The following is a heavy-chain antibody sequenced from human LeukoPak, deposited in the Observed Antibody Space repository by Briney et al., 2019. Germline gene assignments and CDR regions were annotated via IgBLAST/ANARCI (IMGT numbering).Heavy chain of an antibody. J-gene: IGHJ6*03. D-gene: IGHD3-10*01. CDR1: GFTFSSYS. CDR2: ISSSSSYI. CDR3: ARHLTYYYGSGSAIPGYYYMDV. Sequence: PGGSLRLSCAASGFTFSSYSMNWVRQAPGKGLEWVSSISSSSSYIYYAGSVKGRFTISRDNAKNSLYLQMNSLRAEDTAVYYCARHLTYYYGSGSAIPGYYYMDVWGKGTTVTVSS. V-gene: IGHV3-21*01.